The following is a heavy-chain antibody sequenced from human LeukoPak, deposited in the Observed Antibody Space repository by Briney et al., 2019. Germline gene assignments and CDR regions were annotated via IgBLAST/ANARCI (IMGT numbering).Heavy chain of an antibody. V-gene: IGHV3-43*01. CDR1: GFTFDDYT. CDR2: ISWDGGST. CDR3: AKGNWNDGYFDY. D-gene: IGHD1-1*01. J-gene: IGHJ4*02. Sequence: GGSLRLSCAASGFTFDDYTMHWVRQAPGKGLEWVSLISWDGGSTYYADSVKGRFTISRDNSKNSLYLQMNSLRTEDTALYYCAKGNWNDGYFDYWGRGTLVTVSS.